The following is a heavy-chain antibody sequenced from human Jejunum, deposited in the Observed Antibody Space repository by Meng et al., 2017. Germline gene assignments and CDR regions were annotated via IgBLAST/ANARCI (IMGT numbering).Heavy chain of an antibody. CDR3: ARDFEALNGV. CDR1: GDSISSSYW. V-gene: IGHV4-4*02. Sequence: QVQLQESGPALVTPLGSLSLTCVVSGDSISSSYWWRWVRQSPGKGLEWIGEIYHSGTTNYNPSLKSRVTLSVDQSKNQFSLNLSSVTAADTAVYFCARDFEALNGVWGQGTLVTVSS. J-gene: IGHJ1*01. CDR2: IYHSGTT. D-gene: IGHD2-8*01.